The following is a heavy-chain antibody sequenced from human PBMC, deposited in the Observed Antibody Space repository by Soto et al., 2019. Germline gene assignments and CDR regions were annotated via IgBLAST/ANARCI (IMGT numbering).Heavy chain of an antibody. Sequence: GGSLRLSCAASGFTFSSYGMHWVRQAPGKGLEWVAVISYDGSNKYYADSVKGRFTISRDNSKNTLYLQMNSLRAEDTAVYYCAKDPGAYYYYYYGMDVWGQGTTVTVSS. D-gene: IGHD3-10*01. V-gene: IGHV3-30*18. CDR2: ISYDGSNK. CDR1: GFTFSSYG. CDR3: AKDPGAYYYYYYGMDV. J-gene: IGHJ6*02.